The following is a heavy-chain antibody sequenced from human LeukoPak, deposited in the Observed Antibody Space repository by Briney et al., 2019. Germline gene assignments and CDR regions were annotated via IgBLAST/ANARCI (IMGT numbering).Heavy chain of an antibody. D-gene: IGHD3-10*01. Sequence: GGSLRLSCAASGFNFNNYVMHWVRQAPGKGLEWVTEISFDGRKKTYVDSVKGRFTISRDSPKSTVYLQMDSLRAEDTAVYYCARGAEKILSFGEYPSDAFDIWGQGTMVSVTS. CDR2: ISFDGRKK. CDR3: ARGAEKILSFGEYPSDAFDI. CDR1: GFNFNNYV. V-gene: IGHV3-30*03. J-gene: IGHJ3*02.